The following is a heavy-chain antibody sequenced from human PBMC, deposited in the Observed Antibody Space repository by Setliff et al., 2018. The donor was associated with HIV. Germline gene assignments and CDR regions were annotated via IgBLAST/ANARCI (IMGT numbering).Heavy chain of an antibody. J-gene: IGHJ6*03. V-gene: IGHV4-59*08. CDR2: VFYTGST. D-gene: IGHD3-9*01. CDR1: GGSIRGYY. Sequence: PSETLSLTCTVSGGSIRGYYWSWLRQPPGKGLEWIGYVFYTGSTNYNPSLKSRVTISVDTSKNQFSLKLSSVTAADTAVYYCARGVRGYGEIRYFFYYYYMDVWGKGTTVTVSS. CDR3: ARGVRGYGEIRYFFYYYYMDV.